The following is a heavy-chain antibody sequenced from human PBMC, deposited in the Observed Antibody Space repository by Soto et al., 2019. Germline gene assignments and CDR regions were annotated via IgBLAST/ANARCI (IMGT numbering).Heavy chain of an antibody. V-gene: IGHV3-23*01. J-gene: IGHJ5*02. CDR1: GFTFGTTD. CDR3: VKNSGWFNT. Sequence: QLLQSGGGLVQPGGSLTLSCVASGFTFGTTDMSWVRQAPGEGLEWVSTIDGSGGITYYADSVKGRFTISRDNSRNTVYLQMNSLRGDDTTLYYCVKNSGWFNTRGQGALVTVSS. D-gene: IGHD3-10*01. CDR2: IDGSGGIT.